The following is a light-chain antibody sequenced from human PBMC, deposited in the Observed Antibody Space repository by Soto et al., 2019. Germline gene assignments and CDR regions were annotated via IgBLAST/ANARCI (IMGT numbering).Light chain of an antibody. J-gene: IGKJ4*01. V-gene: IGKV1-39*01. CDR3: QQSYSVPHA. CDR1: QSISSY. CDR2: AAS. Sequence: DIQMTQSPSSLSASVGDRVTITCRASQSISSYLNWYQQKPGKAPKLLIYAASSLQSGVPSRFSGSGSGTDFTLTISSLQPADFATYYCQQSYSVPHAFGGGTKVEIE.